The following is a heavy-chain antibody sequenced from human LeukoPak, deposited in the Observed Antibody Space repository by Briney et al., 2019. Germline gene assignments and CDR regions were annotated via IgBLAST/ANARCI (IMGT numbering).Heavy chain of an antibody. D-gene: IGHD2-15*01. Sequence: GGSLRLSCAASGFTFSSYSMNWVRQAPGKGLEWVSSINYRGTNMYYADSVKGRFTISRDNAKNSLFLQMNSPRPEDTAVYYCVTSGCSGATCYFYFDYWGQGTLVTVSS. J-gene: IGHJ4*02. CDR2: INYRGTNM. V-gene: IGHV3-21*01. CDR1: GFTFSSYS. CDR3: VTSGCSGATCYFYFDY.